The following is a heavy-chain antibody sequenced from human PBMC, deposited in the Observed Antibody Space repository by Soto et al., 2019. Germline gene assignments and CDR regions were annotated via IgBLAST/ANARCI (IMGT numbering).Heavy chain of an antibody. CDR3: ARDGGGLLPLYYFDY. J-gene: IGHJ4*02. CDR1: GFTFSSYV. Sequence: QVQLVESGGGVVQPGRSLRLSCVASGFTFSSYVMHWVRQAPGKGLEWVAVVWYDGSNKNYADSVKGRFTISRDNSKNTLWLQMNSLRAEDTAVYYCARDGGGLLPLYYFDYWGQGTLVTVSS. V-gene: IGHV3-33*01. CDR2: VWYDGSNK. D-gene: IGHD3-22*01.